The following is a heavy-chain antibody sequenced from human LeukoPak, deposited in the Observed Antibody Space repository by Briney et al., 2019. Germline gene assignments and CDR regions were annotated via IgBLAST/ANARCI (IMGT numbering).Heavy chain of an antibody. Sequence: PSETLSLTCTVSGGSISSYYWSWIRQPPGKGLEGIGYIYYSGSTNYNPSLKSRVTISVDTSKNRFSLKLSSVTSADMAVYYCARHQSAAAGTEEFDYWGQGTLVTVSS. CDR1: GGSISSYY. D-gene: IGHD6-13*01. V-gene: IGHV4-59*08. J-gene: IGHJ4*02. CDR3: ARHQSAAAGTEEFDY. CDR2: IYYSGST.